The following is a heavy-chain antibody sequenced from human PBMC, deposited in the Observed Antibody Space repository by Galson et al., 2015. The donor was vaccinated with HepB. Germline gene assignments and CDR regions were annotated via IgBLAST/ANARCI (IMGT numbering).Heavy chain of an antibody. V-gene: IGHV1-24*01. J-gene: IGHJ3*02. Sequence: SVKVSCKVSGYTLTELSMHWVRQAPGKGLEWMGGFDPEDGETIYAQKFQGRVTMTEDTSTDTAYMELSSLRSEDTAVYYCATDLGWELLGADAFDIWGQGTMVTVSS. CDR1: GYTLTELS. D-gene: IGHD1-26*01. CDR3: ATDLGWELLGADAFDI. CDR2: FDPEDGET.